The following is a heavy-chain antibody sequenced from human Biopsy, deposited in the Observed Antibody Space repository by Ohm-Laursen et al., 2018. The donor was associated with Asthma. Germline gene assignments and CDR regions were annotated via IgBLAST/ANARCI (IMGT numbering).Heavy chain of an antibody. V-gene: IGHV3-30*18. Sequence: SLRLSCAASGFTLSNYGMHWVRQAPGKGLDWVAVIAFHGSNKNYTDSVKGRFTISRDNSRNTLHLQMNSLRAEDTVVYYCAKDVFPGWELRRGPDYWGQGTLVTVSS. CDR2: IAFHGSNK. J-gene: IGHJ4*02. D-gene: IGHD1-26*01. CDR1: GFTLSNYG. CDR3: AKDVFPGWELRRGPDY.